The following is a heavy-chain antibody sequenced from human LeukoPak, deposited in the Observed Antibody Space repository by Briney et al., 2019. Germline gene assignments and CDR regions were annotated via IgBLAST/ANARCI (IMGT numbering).Heavy chain of an antibody. V-gene: IGHV3-23*01. CDR1: GFTFSSYA. J-gene: IGHJ4*02. CDR2: ISGSGGST. CDR3: AQRGGSGYEGFDY. D-gene: IGHD5-12*01. Sequence: GGSLRLSWAASGFTFSSYAMSWVRQAPGKVLEWVSAISGSGGSTYYADSVKGRFTISRDNSKNTLYLQMNSLRAEDKAVYYCAQRGGSGYEGFDYWGQGTLVTVSS.